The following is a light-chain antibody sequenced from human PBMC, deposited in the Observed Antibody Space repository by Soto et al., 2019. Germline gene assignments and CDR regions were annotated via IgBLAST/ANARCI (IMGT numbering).Light chain of an antibody. CDR3: QQANSSPST. V-gene: IGKV1-12*02. Sequence: DIQMTQSPSSVSASVGDRVTITCRASRGVSKWLAWYQQKPGKAPKLLIYDGSVLHTGVPSRFSVSGSGTDFTLTISSPQPEVFATYYCQQANSSPSTFGPGTKVNIK. CDR1: RGVSKW. J-gene: IGKJ3*01. CDR2: DGS.